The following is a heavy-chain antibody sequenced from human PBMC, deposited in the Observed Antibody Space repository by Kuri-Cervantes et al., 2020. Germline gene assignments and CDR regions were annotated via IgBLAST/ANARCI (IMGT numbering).Heavy chain of an antibody. CDR1: GGSISTSSYY. CDR2: IYYSGST. CDR3: SRAPAYSRVLPKPRSGFDP. Sequence: SETLSLTCTVSGGSISTSSYYWGWIRQPPGKGLEWIGTIYYSGSTHYNPSLKSRVTISVDTSKSQFSLKLSSVTAADTAVYYCSRAPAYSRVLPKPRSGFDPWGQGTLVTVSS. J-gene: IGHJ5*02. D-gene: IGHD6-13*01. V-gene: IGHV4-39*07.